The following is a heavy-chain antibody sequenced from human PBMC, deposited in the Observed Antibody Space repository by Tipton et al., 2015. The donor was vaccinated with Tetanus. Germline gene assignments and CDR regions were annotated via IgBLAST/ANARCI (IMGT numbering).Heavy chain of an antibody. D-gene: IGHD6-6*01. V-gene: IGHV4-59*01. CDR1: GGSFSGYY. CDR2: IYYSGST. Sequence: TLSLTCAVYGGSFSGYYWSWIRQPPGKGLEWIGYIYYSGSTNYNPSLKSRVTISVDTSKNQFSLNLSSVTAADTAVYYCARGVRYSGSSFHWFDTWGQGTLVTVSS. J-gene: IGHJ5*02. CDR3: ARGVRYSGSSFHWFDT.